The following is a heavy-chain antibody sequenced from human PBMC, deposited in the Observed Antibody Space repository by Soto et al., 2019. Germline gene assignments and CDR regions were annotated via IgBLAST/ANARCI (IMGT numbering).Heavy chain of an antibody. CDR2: IIPIFGTA. V-gene: IGHV1-69*13. CDR1: GGTFSSYA. CDR3: ARAVDTAMGPIDY. Sequence: ASVKVSCKASGGTFSSYAISWVRQAPGQGLEWMGGIIPIFGTANYAQKFQGRVTITADESTSAAYMELSSLRSEDTAVYYCARAVDTAMGPIDYWGQGTLVTVSS. J-gene: IGHJ4*02. D-gene: IGHD5-18*01.